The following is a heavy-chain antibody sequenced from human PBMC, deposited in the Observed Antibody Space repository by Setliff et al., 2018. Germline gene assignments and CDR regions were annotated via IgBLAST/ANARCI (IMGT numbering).Heavy chain of an antibody. CDR3: ARGGRISYRPSSSWYILDY. D-gene: IGHD6-13*01. CDR2: INHSGST. CDR1: GGSFSGYY. Sequence: SETLSLTCAVYGGSFSGYYWSWNRQPPGKGLEWIGEINHSGSTNYNPSLKSRVTISVDTSKNQFSLKLSSVTAADTAVYYCARGGRISYRPSSSWYILDYWGQGTLVTVSS. J-gene: IGHJ4*02. V-gene: IGHV4-34*01.